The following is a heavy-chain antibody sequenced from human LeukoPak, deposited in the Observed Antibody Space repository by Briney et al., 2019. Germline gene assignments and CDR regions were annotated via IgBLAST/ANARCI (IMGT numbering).Heavy chain of an antibody. V-gene: IGHV3-53*01. CDR3: ATGGSQFDY. CDR1: GFTFSSYA. Sequence: GGSLRLSCAASGFTFSSYAMCWVRQAPGKGLEWVSIIYSGGTTYYADSVKGRFTISRDNSKNTLYLQMNSLRAEDTAVYYCATGGSQFDYWGQGTLVTVSS. D-gene: IGHD3-16*01. J-gene: IGHJ4*02. CDR2: IYSGGTT.